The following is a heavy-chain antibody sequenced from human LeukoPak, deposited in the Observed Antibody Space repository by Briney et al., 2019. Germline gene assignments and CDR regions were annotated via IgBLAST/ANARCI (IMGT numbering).Heavy chain of an antibody. CDR2: IRPETGEP. D-gene: IGHD3-10*01. J-gene: IGHJ4*02. V-gene: IGHV1-24*01. Sequence: ASVKVSCKISGFGLSVLSIHWMRQAPGKGLEWVGGIRPETGEPIFAQKFRGRVTIAEDTFTDTGYLELRGLTSEDTAVYYCSTDSGRSYFYFDFWGQGTLVTVSS. CDR3: STDSGRSYFYFDF. CDR1: GFGLSVLS.